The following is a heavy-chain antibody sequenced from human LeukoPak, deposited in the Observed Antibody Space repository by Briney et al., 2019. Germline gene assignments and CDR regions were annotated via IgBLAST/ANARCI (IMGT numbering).Heavy chain of an antibody. V-gene: IGHV1-18*01. J-gene: IGHJ4*02. CDR3: ARDYRIAVAGTMGLLFGY. CDR2: ISAYNGNT. D-gene: IGHD6-19*01. Sequence: ASVTVSCTASGYTFTSYGISWVRQAPGQGLEWMGWISAYNGNTNYAQKLQGRVTMTTDTSTSTAYMELRSLRSDDTAVYYCARDYRIAVAGTMGLLFGYWGQGTLVTVSS. CDR1: GYTFTSYG.